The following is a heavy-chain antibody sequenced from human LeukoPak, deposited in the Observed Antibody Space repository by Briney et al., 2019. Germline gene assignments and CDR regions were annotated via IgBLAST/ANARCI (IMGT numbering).Heavy chain of an antibody. Sequence: SETLSLTCAVYGGSFSGYYWSWIRQPPGKGLEWIGEINHSGSTNYNPSLKSRVTISVDTSKNQFSLKLSSVTAADTAVYYCARHRASRRGAFDIWGQGTMVTVSS. V-gene: IGHV4-34*01. J-gene: IGHJ3*02. D-gene: IGHD2-2*01. CDR3: ARHRASRRGAFDI. CDR2: INHSGST. CDR1: GGSFSGYY.